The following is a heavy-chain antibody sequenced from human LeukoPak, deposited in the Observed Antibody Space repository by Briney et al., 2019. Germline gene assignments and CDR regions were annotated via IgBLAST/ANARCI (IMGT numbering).Heavy chain of an antibody. D-gene: IGHD1-26*01. Sequence: GGSLRLSCAASGFTFSSYGMHWVRQAPGKGLEWVATIKQDGGEKYYVDSVRGRFTISRDNAENSLYLQMNSLRAEDTAVYYCARARIVGATDAFDIWGQGTMVTVSS. CDR2: IKQDGGEK. CDR3: ARARIVGATDAFDI. J-gene: IGHJ3*02. V-gene: IGHV3-7*01. CDR1: GFTFSSYG.